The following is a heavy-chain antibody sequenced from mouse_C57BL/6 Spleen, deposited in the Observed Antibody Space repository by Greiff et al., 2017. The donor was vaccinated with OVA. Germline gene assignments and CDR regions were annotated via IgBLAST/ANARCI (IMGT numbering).Heavy chain of an antibody. CDR1: GFTFSDYG. CDR3: ASHGYYPAYFDV. Sequence: EVKLMESGGGLVKPGGSLKLSCAASGFTFSDYGMHWVRQAPEKGLEWVAYISSGSSTIYYADTVKGRFTISRDNAKNTLFLQMTSLRSEDTAMYYCASHGYYPAYFDVWGTGTTVTVSS. J-gene: IGHJ1*03. V-gene: IGHV5-17*01. CDR2: ISSGSSTI. D-gene: IGHD2-3*01.